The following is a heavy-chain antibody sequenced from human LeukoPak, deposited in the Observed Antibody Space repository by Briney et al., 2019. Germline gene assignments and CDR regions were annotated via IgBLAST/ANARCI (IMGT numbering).Heavy chain of an antibody. CDR2: IKQDGSEK. Sequence: PGGSLRLSCAASGFTFSSYWMSWVRQAPGKGLEWVASIKQDGSEKYYVDSVKGRFTISRDNAKNSLYLQMNSLRADDTAVYYCAGGSLGSGTSSDCCPLDYWGQGTLVTVSS. D-gene: IGHD2-15*01. J-gene: IGHJ4*02. CDR3: AGGSLGSGTSSDCCPLDY. CDR1: GFTFSSYW. V-gene: IGHV3-7*03.